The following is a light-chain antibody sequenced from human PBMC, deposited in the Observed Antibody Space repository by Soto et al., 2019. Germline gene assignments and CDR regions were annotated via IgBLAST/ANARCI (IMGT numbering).Light chain of an antibody. CDR3: QQLSNWPLT. J-gene: IGKJ4*01. Sequence: EIVLTQSPASLSCSRREIASLSCRASQSVSTYLAWYQQKPGQAPRLLIYDASNRATGIPARFSGSGSGTDFALTIIILEPQDFAVYYCQQLSNWPLTFGGGTKV. CDR2: DAS. V-gene: IGKV3-11*01. CDR1: QSVSTY.